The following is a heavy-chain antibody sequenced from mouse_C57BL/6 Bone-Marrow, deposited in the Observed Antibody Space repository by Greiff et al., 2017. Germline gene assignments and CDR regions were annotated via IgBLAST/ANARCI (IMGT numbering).Heavy chain of an antibody. V-gene: IGHV8-8*01. D-gene: IGHD5-1*01. CDR1: GFSLSTFGMG. J-gene: IGHJ3*01. CDR3: ARVNEYGGFAY. CDR2: IWWDDDK. Sequence: QVTLKESGPGILQPSQTLSLTCSFSGFSLSTFGMGVGWIRQPSGKGLEWLAHIWWDDDKYYNPALKSRLTISKDTSKSQVVLKIADVDTADTATYYCARVNEYGGFAYWGQGTLVTVSA.